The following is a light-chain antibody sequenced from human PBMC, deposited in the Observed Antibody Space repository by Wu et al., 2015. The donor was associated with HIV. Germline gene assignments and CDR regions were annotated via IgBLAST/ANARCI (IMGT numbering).Light chain of an antibody. CDR3: QQYNRAWT. V-gene: IGKV1-5*03. Sequence: DIQMTQSPSTLSASAGDRVTITCRASQSISSWLAWYQQKPGKAPKLLIYKASSLESGVPSRFSGSGSGTEFTLTISSLQPDDFATYYCQQYNRAWTFGQGTKVEIK. J-gene: IGKJ1*01. CDR2: KAS. CDR1: QSISSW.